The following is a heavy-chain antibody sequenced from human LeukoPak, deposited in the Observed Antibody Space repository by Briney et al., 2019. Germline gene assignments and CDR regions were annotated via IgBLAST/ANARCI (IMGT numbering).Heavy chain of an antibody. CDR2: ISAYNGDT. J-gene: IGHJ4*02. D-gene: IGHD3-22*01. Sequence: ASVKDSCKASGHTFITYGISWVRQAPGQGLEWMGWISAYNGDTNYAQKIQGRVTMTTDTSTRTAYMELRSLRSDDTAVYYCARDQGLYERSGYPTYWGQGTLVTVSS. CDR3: ARDQGLYERSGYPTY. CDR1: GHTFITYG. V-gene: IGHV1-18*01.